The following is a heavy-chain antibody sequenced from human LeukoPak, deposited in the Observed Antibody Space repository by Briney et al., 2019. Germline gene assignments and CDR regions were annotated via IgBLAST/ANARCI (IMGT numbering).Heavy chain of an antibody. CDR3: ARVVREYFQH. J-gene: IGHJ1*01. CDR2: INHSGST. Sequence: PSETLSLTCAVYGGSFSGYYWSWIRQPPGKGLEWIGEINHSGSTNYNPSLKSRVTISVDTSKNQFSLKLSSVTAADTAVYYCARVVREYFQHWGQGTLVTVSS. V-gene: IGHV4-34*01. CDR1: GGSFSGYY.